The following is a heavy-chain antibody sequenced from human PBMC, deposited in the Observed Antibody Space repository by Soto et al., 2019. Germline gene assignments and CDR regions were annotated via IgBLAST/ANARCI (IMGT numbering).Heavy chain of an antibody. CDR2: INPSGGST. J-gene: IGHJ4*02. V-gene: IGHV1-46*01. D-gene: IGHD4-17*01. CDR1: GYTFTSYY. Sequence: GXSVKVSCKASGYTFTSYYMHLVRHSPGQGLEWMGIINPSGGSTSYAQKFQGRVTMTRDTSTSTVYMELSSLRSDDMAVYYCARASTTTVVTFDYWGQGTLVTVSS. CDR3: ARASTTTVVTFDY.